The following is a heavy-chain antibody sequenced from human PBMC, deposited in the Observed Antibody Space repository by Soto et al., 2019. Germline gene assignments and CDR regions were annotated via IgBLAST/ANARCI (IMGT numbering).Heavy chain of an antibody. CDR3: ARWSYLDY. D-gene: IGHD3-3*01. CDR2: ISGSDGKT. Sequence: LRLSYAASGFTFSSYSMNWVRQAPGKGLEWVSTISGSDGKTFYADSVKGRFSISRDTSQSTLYLQMNSLRADDTAMYYCARWSYLDYWGQGTRVTVPS. V-gene: IGHV3-23*01. CDR1: GFTFSSYS. J-gene: IGHJ4*02.